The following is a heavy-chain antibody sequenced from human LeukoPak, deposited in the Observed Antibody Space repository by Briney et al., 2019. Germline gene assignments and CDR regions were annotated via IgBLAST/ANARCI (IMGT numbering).Heavy chain of an antibody. V-gene: IGHV3-33*01. Sequence: GGSLRLSCAASGFTFSSHGMHWVRQAPGKGLEWVAVIWYDGSKKYYADSVKGRFTISGDNSKNTLSLQMNSLRAEDTAVYYCARYYGDYGSFDYWGQGTLVTVSS. J-gene: IGHJ4*02. CDR3: ARYYGDYGSFDY. D-gene: IGHD4-17*01. CDR1: GFTFSSHG. CDR2: IWYDGSKK.